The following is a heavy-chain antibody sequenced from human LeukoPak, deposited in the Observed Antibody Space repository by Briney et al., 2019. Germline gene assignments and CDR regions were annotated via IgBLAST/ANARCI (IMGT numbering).Heavy chain of an antibody. D-gene: IGHD1-14*01. Sequence: SETLSLTCSVSGGSIVSNSYNWGWIRQPPGKGLEWIVTIYYTGRTEYHPSLESRDTISVDTSKNHFSLQLTSVTAADTAVYYCARHPTGFPNWFGPWGQGTLVTVSS. V-gene: IGHV4-39*01. J-gene: IGHJ5*02. CDR2: IYYTGRT. CDR3: ARHPTGFPNWFGP. CDR1: GGSIVSNSYN.